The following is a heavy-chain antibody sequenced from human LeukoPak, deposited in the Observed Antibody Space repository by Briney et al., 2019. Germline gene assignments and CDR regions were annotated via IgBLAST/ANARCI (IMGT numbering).Heavy chain of an antibody. CDR2: ISSSSSTI. V-gene: IGHV3-48*01. CDR3: ARDSIHELEPHHYYYMDV. Sequence: GGSLRLSCAASGFTFSSYSMNWVRQAPGKGLERVSYISSSSSTIYYADSVKGRFTISRDNAKNSLYLQMNSLRAEDTAVYYCARDSIHELEPHHYYYMDVWGKGTTVTVSS. D-gene: IGHD1-1*01. J-gene: IGHJ6*03. CDR1: GFTFSSYS.